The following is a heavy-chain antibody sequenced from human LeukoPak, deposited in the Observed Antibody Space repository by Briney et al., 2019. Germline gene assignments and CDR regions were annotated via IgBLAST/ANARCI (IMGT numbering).Heavy chain of an antibody. J-gene: IGHJ5*02. CDR1: GGSISSSSYY. CDR2: INHSGST. V-gene: IGHV4-39*07. CDR3: ARSTPSTVWFDP. D-gene: IGHD1-1*01. Sequence: SETLSLTCTVSGGSISSSSYYWGWIRQPPGKGLEWIGEINHSGSTNYNPSLKSRVTISVDTSKNQFSLKLSSVTAADTAVYYCARSTPSTVWFDPWGQGTLVTVSS.